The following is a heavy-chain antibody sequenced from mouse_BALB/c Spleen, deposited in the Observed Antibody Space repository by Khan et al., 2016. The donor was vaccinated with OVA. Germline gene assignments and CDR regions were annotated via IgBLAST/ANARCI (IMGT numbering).Heavy chain of an antibody. J-gene: IGHJ1*01. D-gene: IGHD2-1*01. V-gene: IGHV5-17*02. CDR1: GFTFSSFG. CDR3: ARSGGNFHWYMDV. CDR2: ITSVSSTI. Sequence: EVDLVQSGGGLVQPGGSRKLSCAASGFTFSSFGIHWVRQAPKKGLQWVAYITSVSSTIYSVDPVKRRFTISRDIPKSTLFLRMTSLRSEDTAMYYCARSGGNFHWYMDVWGAGTSVTVSS.